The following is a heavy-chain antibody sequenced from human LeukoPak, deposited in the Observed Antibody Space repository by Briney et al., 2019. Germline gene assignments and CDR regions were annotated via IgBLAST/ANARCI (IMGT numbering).Heavy chain of an antibody. CDR3: ARGDEYCSSTSCYYWGYYYYYGMDV. V-gene: IGHV3-30-3*01. CDR1: GFTFTSYW. Sequence: GRSLRLSCAASGFTFTSYWMSWVRQAPGKGLEWVAVISYDGSNKYYADSVKGRFTISRDNSKNTLYLQMNSLRAEDTAVYYCARGDEYCSSTSCYYWGYYYYYGMDVWGQGTTVTVSS. D-gene: IGHD2-2*01. J-gene: IGHJ6*02. CDR2: ISYDGSNK.